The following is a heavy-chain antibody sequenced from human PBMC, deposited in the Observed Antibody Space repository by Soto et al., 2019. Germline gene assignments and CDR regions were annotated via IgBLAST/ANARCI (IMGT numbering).Heavy chain of an antibody. V-gene: IGHV1-2*02. CDR3: ATGGSIVAAVTRVYLYNAMDV. D-gene: IGHD5-12*01. J-gene: IGHJ6*02. CDR2: INPNSGDT. CDR1: GYTFTGYY. Sequence: QVQLVQSGTAVKRPGDSVKVSCKASGYTFTGYYVHWVRQAPGQGLEWMGWINPNSGDTYLAQRFQGRVTMNRDTSIGTAYMELRGLILDEMVVYYSATGGSIVAAVTRVYLYNAMDVWGQGTTVTVSS.